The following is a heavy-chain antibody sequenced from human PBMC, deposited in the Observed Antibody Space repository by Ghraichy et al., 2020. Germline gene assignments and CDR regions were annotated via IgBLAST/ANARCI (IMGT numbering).Heavy chain of an antibody. J-gene: IGHJ4*02. CDR2: ISGSGGST. Sequence: GESLNISCAASGFTFSSYAMSWVRQAPGKGLEWVSAISGSGGSTYYADSVKGRFTISRDNSKNTLYLQMNSLRAEDTAVYYCAKDPNRGGIVGATDYWGQGTLVTVSS. V-gene: IGHV3-23*01. CDR1: GFTFSSYA. CDR3: AKDPNRGGIVGATDY. D-gene: IGHD1-26*01.